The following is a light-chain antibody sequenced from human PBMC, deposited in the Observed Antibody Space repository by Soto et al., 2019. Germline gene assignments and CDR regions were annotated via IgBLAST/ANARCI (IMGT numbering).Light chain of an antibody. V-gene: IGLV2-23*03. CDR3: CSYAGSSTFSYV. CDR1: SSDVGSYNL. J-gene: IGLJ1*01. CDR2: EGS. Sequence: ALTQPASVSGSPGQSITISCTGTSSDVGSYNLVSWYQQHPGKAPKLMIYEGSKRPSGVSNRFSGSKSGNTASLTISGLQAEDEADYYCCSYAGSSTFSYVFGTGTKVTVL.